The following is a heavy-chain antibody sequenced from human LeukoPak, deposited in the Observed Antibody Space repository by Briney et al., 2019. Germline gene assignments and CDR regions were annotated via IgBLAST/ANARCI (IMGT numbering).Heavy chain of an antibody. CDR3: ARDGRGSYYAFDI. Sequence: GGSLRLSCAASGFTFSNYAISWVRQAPGKGLEWVSGISGSGGSTFYANSVKGRFTISRDNSKNTLFLQMHSLRAEDTAVYYCARDGRGSYYAFDIWGQGTMVTVSS. V-gene: IGHV3-23*01. CDR2: ISGSGGST. J-gene: IGHJ3*02. CDR1: GFTFSNYA. D-gene: IGHD1-26*01.